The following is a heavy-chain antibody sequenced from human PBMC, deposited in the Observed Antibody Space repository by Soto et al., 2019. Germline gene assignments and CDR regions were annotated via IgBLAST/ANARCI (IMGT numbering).Heavy chain of an antibody. D-gene: IGHD6-13*01. CDR3: ARGKGSRWYNY. J-gene: IGHJ4*02. Sequence: QVQLQESGPGLVKPSETLSLTCTVSGGSISSYYWSWIRQPPGKGLEWIGYIYYSGSTNYNPSLKSRVTISVDTSKNQFSLKLSSVTAADTAVYYCARGKGSRWYNYWGQGTLVTVSS. V-gene: IGHV4-59*01. CDR2: IYYSGST. CDR1: GGSISSYY.